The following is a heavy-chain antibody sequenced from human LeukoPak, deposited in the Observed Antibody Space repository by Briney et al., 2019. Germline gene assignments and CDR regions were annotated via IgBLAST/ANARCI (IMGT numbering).Heavy chain of an antibody. CDR3: AKDPTVLRFLEWPGYFDY. CDR1: GFTFSSYA. J-gene: IGHJ4*02. D-gene: IGHD3-3*01. CDR2: ISGSGGST. V-gene: IGHV3-23*01. Sequence: GGSLRLSCAASGFTFSSYAMSWVRQAPGKGLEWVSAISGSGGSTYYADSVKGRFTISRDNSKNTLYLQMNSLRAEDTAVYYCAKDPTVLRFLEWPGYFDYWGQGTLVTVSS.